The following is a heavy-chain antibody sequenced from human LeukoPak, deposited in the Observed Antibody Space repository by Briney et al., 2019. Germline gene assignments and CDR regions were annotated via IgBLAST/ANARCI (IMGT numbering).Heavy chain of an antibody. D-gene: IGHD3-3*01. Sequence: GGSLRLSCAASGFIVSNKYMTWVRQAPGKGLEWVAPIYNDGRTYYADSVKGRCAISRDNSKNTLYLQVNSLRVEDTAIYYCARGLFLSGYLDASDMWGQGTVVSVSS. CDR1: GFIVSNKY. CDR2: IYNDGRT. CDR3: ARGLFLSGYLDASDM. V-gene: IGHV3-53*01. J-gene: IGHJ3*02.